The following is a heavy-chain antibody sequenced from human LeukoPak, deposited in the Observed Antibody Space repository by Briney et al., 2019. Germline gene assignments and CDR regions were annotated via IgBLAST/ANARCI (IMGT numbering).Heavy chain of an antibody. CDR1: RFTFSSYA. Sequence: GGSLRLSCAASRFTFSSYAMSWVRQAPGKGLEWVSAITGSGGSTYYADSVKGRFTISRDNSKNTLFLQMNSLRAEDTAVYYCAKDGVLQWPEYFDYWGQGTLVTVSS. J-gene: IGHJ4*02. V-gene: IGHV3-23*01. CDR2: ITGSGGST. CDR3: AKDGVLQWPEYFDY. D-gene: IGHD6-19*01.